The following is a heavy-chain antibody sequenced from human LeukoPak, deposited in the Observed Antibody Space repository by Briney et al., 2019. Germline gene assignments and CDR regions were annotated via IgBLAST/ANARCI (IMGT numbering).Heavy chain of an antibody. J-gene: IGHJ4*02. Sequence: PGGSLRLSCAASGFTFSSYEMNWVRQAPGKGLEWVSYISSSGSTIYYADSVKGRFTISRDNAKNSLYLQMNSLRAEDTAVYYCARVQNYYGSSGYYYGDYFDYWGQGTLVTVSS. CDR2: ISSSGSTI. V-gene: IGHV3-48*03. D-gene: IGHD3-22*01. CDR3: ARVQNYYGSSGYYYGDYFDY. CDR1: GFTFSSYE.